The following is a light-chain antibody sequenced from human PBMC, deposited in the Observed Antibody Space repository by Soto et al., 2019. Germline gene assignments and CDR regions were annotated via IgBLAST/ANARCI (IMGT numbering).Light chain of an antibody. Sequence: EIVLTQSPATLSLSPGERATLSCRASQSVSSYLAWYQQKPGQAPRLLIYDASNRTTGIPARFSGSGSGTDFNLTISGLEPEGFAVYYCQQRSNCPLTFGGGTKVEIK. CDR2: DAS. V-gene: IGKV3-11*01. CDR3: QQRSNCPLT. CDR1: QSVSSY. J-gene: IGKJ4*01.